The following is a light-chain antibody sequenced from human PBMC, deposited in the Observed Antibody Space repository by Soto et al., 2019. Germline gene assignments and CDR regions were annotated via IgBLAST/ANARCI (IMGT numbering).Light chain of an antibody. V-gene: IGLV2-11*01. CDR3: SSYAGSNNLV. CDR1: ISDVAAYNY. Sequence: QSALTQPRSVSGSPGQSVTISCTGTISDVAAYNYVSWYQHHPGKAPKLLISDVTKRPSWVPDRFSGSKSGSTASLTISELQAEDEADYYCSSYAGSNNLVFGGGTKVTVL. CDR2: DVT. J-gene: IGLJ2*01.